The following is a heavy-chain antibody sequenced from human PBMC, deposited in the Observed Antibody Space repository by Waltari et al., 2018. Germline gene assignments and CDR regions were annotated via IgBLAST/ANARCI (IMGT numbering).Heavy chain of an antibody. J-gene: IGHJ4*02. V-gene: IGHV3-74*01. D-gene: IGHD5-18*01. CDR2: IGDDGSGT. CDR1: GFAFSSYW. Sequence: EVRLEESGGGLVQPGGSLRLSCAASGFAFSSYWMHGVRQAPGKGLVWVSRIGDDGSGTTYADSVMGRFTISRDNAKNTVYLEMNSLRAEDTAVYYCSRSPAGYSRSDYWGQGTLVTVSS. CDR3: SRSPAGYSRSDY.